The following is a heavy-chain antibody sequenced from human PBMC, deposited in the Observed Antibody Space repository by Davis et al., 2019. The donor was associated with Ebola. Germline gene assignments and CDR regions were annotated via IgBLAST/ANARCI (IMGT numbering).Heavy chain of an antibody. J-gene: IGHJ4*02. D-gene: IGHD3-22*01. V-gene: IGHV3-23*01. CDR3: AKSGSYDNFPN. CDR1: KFTLSSYW. Sequence: GESLKISCAASKFTLSSYWMSWVRQAPGKGLEWVSAISGSGGSTYYADSVKGRFTISRDNSKNTLYLQMNSLRAEDTAVYYCAKSGSYDNFPNWGQGTLVTVSS. CDR2: ISGSGGST.